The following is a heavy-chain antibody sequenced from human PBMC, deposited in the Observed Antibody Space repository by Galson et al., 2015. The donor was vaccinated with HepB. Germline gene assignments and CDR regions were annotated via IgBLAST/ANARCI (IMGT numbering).Heavy chain of an antibody. CDR1: GFTISDYY. CDR2: ISSSSTYT. D-gene: IGHD4-17*01. Sequence: SLRLSCAASGFTISDYYMSWIRQAPGKGLEWVSYISSSSTYTNYADSVKGRFTISRDNAKNSLYLQMNSLRAEDTAVYYCHTVTTTRTDFDYWGQGTLVTVSS. V-gene: IGHV3-11*06. CDR3: HTVTTTRTDFDY. J-gene: IGHJ4*02.